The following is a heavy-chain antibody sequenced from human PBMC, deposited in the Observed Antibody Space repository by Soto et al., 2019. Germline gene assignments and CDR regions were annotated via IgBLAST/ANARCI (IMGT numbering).Heavy chain of an antibody. J-gene: IGHJ5*01. V-gene: IGHV4-4*02. CDR2: IYHSGST. CDR3: VRLIGNSWLDS. Sequence: TSETLSLTCAVSGGSISGTNWWSWVRQPPGKGLEWIGEIYHSGSTNYNPSLKSRITINPDTSNNQFSLHLSSVTPDDTAVYYCVRLIGNSWLDSWGQGTPVTVSS. D-gene: IGHD2-8*01. CDR1: GGSISGTNW.